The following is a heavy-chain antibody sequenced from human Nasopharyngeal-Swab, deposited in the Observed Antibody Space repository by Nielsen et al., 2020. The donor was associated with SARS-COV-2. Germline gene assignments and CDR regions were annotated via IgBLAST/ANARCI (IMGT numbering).Heavy chain of an antibody. J-gene: IGHJ6*02. D-gene: IGHD3-3*01. V-gene: IGHV3-21*01. CDR1: GFTLNNYN. Sequence: GESLKISCAAYGFTLNNYNFNWVRQAPGKGLEWVSSISSSSSYIYYADSVKGRFTISRDNAKNSLYLQMNSLRAEDTAVYYCARDGLDYDFWSAYFMDVWGQGTTVTVSS. CDR3: ARDGLDYDFWSAYFMDV. CDR2: ISSSSSYI.